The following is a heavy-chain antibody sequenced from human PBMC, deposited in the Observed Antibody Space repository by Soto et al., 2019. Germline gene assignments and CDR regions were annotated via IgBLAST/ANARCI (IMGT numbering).Heavy chain of an antibody. D-gene: IGHD3-10*01. V-gene: IGHV1-3*05. CDR1: GYTFTGYA. CDR2: INAGNGNT. J-gene: IGHJ4*02. CDR3: ARAVXXPADFDY. Sequence: QVQLVQSGAEEKKPGASVKVSCKASGYTFTGYAMHWVRXXXXXXLEWMGWINAGNGNTKYSQKFQGRVTITRDTXXXTXXXXXXXXXXXXXXVYYCARAVXXPADFDYWGQGTLVTVSS.